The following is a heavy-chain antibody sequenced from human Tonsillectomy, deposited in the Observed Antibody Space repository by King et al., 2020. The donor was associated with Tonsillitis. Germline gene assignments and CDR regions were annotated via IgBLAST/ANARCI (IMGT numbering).Heavy chain of an antibody. Sequence: LQLVQSGAEVKKPGASVKVSCKASGYTFTSYGISWVRQAPGQGLEWMGWISAYNVNTNYAQKLQGRVTMTTDTSTSTAYMELRSLRSDDTAVYYCARDRPGGEWELPSRFDYWGQGTLVTVSS. CDR3: ARDRPGGEWELPSRFDY. D-gene: IGHD1-26*01. J-gene: IGHJ4*02. V-gene: IGHV1-18*04. CDR2: ISAYNVNT. CDR1: GYTFTSYG.